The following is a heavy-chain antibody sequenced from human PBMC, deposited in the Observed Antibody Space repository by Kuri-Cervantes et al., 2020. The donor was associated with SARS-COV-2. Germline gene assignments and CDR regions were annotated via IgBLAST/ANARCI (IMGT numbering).Heavy chain of an antibody. CDR2: IYYSGST. J-gene: IGHJ6*03. Sequence: GSLRLSCTVSGGSISSHYWSWIRQPPGKGLEWIGSIYYSGSTYYNPSLKSRVTISVDTSKNQFSLKLSSVTAADTAVYYCARPLGSYYDFWSGYRGPPYYMDVWGKGTTVTVSS. V-gene: IGHV4-59*05. D-gene: IGHD3-3*01. CDR3: ARPLGSYYDFWSGYRGPPYYMDV. CDR1: GGSISSHY.